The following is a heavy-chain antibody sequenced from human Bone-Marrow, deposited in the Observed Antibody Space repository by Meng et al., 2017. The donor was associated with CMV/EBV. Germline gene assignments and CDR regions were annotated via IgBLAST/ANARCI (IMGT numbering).Heavy chain of an antibody. CDR1: GGTFSSYT. Sequence: SVKVSCKASGGTFSSYTISWVRQAPGQGLEWMGRIIPILGIANYAQKFQGRVTITADKSTSTAYMELSSLRSEDTAVYYCARNWFGELDWFDPWGQGNLVTVSS. CDR2: IIPILGIA. CDR3: ARNWFGELDWFDP. D-gene: IGHD3-10*01. V-gene: IGHV1-69*02. J-gene: IGHJ5*02.